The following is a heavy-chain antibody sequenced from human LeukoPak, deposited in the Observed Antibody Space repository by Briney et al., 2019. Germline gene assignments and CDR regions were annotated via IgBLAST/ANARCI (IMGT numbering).Heavy chain of an antibody. CDR3: ARHIGGATTFDY. CDR2: IYNSGST. Sequence: PETLSHTSTVPGGSISSYYWSWIRQPPGKGLERIGYIYNSGSTNYNPSLKSRVTISVDTSKNQFSLKLSSVTAADTAVYYCARHIGGATTFDYWGQGTLVTVSS. D-gene: IGHD1-26*01. CDR1: GGSISSYY. V-gene: IGHV4-59*08. J-gene: IGHJ4*02.